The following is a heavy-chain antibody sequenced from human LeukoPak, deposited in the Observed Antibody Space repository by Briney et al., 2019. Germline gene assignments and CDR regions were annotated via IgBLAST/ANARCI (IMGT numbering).Heavy chain of an antibody. J-gene: IGHJ4*02. CDR1: GFTFSSYE. Sequence: PGGSLRLSCAASGFTFSSYEMNWVRQAPGKGLVWVSRINSDGSSTSYADSVKGRFTISRDNAKNTLYLQMNSLRAEDTAVYYCVTLMVGLRGYWGQGTLVTVSS. CDR2: INSDGSST. CDR3: VTLMVGLRGY. V-gene: IGHV3-74*01. D-gene: IGHD2-15*01.